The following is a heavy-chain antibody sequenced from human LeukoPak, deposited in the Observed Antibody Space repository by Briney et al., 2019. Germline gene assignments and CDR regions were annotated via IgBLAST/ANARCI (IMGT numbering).Heavy chain of an antibody. CDR1: GFTFSSYD. CDR2: ISGSGGST. CDR3: ARTKPQQFDILS. Sequence: GGTLRLSCAASGFTFSSYDMNWVRQAPGKGLEWVSGISGSGGSTYSVDSVKGRFTVSRDNSKNTLYLQMNSLRAEDTAVYYCARTKPQQFDILSWGQGTLATVSS. D-gene: IGHD3-9*01. J-gene: IGHJ4*02. V-gene: IGHV3-23*01.